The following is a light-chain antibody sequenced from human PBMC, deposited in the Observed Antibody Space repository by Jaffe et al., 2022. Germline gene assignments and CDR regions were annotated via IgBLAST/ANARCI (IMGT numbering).Light chain of an antibody. CDR1: KLADKF. CDR3: QAWDNSTVV. J-gene: IGLJ2*01. CDR2: QDS. V-gene: IGLV3-1*01. Sequence: SYELTQPPSVSVSPGQTASVPCSGHKLADKFVSWYQQRPGQSPVLVIYQDSERPSGIPERFSGSNSGNTATLTISGTQPVDEADYYCQAWDNSTVVFGGGTKLTVL.